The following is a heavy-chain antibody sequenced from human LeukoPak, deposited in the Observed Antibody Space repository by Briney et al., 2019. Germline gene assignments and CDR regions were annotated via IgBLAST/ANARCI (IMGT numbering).Heavy chain of an antibody. Sequence: KPSETLSLTCAVYGGSFSGYYWSWIRQPPGKGLEWIGEINHSGSTNYNPSLKSQVTISEDTSKNQFSLKLTSVTAADTAVYYCARYTAMSSNWFDPWGQGTLVTVSS. CDR2: INHSGST. D-gene: IGHD5-18*01. CDR3: ARYTAMSSNWFDP. J-gene: IGHJ5*02. V-gene: IGHV4-34*01. CDR1: GGSFSGYY.